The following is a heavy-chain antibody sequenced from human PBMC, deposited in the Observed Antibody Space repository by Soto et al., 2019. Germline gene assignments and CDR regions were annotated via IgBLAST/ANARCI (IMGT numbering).Heavy chain of an antibody. CDR1: GLTFSSW. D-gene: IGHD5-18*01. CDR2: TTQDGSGK. Sequence: EVQLVESGGGLVQPGGSLRLSCVASGLTFSSWMSWVRQAPGKGLEWVAMTTQDGSGKHYVDSVKGRFTISRDSAKNSMYLQMNSRTVEDTAMYYCASLDTAMIKTAGYWGRGTQVTVSS. V-gene: IGHV3-7*01. J-gene: IGHJ4*02. CDR3: ASLDTAMIKTAGY.